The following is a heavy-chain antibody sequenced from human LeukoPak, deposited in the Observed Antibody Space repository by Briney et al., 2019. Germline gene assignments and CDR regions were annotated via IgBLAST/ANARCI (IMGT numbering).Heavy chain of an antibody. CDR2: INQGGSVQ. Sequence: GGSLRLSCAASGFTFRSYWMSWVRQAPGKRLEWVANINQGGSVQYYMDSVKGRFTISRDDAKNSLYVQMNSLRDEDTAVYYCASAITMIVDDAFDIWGQGTMVTVSS. CDR3: ASAITMIVDDAFDI. CDR1: GFTFRSYW. V-gene: IGHV3-7*01. J-gene: IGHJ3*02. D-gene: IGHD3-22*01.